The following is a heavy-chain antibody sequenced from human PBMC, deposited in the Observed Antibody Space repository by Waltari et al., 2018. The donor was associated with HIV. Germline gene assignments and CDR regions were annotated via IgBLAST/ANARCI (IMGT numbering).Heavy chain of an antibody. CDR1: GYTFTGYY. V-gene: IGHV1-2*02. CDR3: ARDWQQWLVRGGAFDI. D-gene: IGHD6-19*01. J-gene: IGHJ3*02. CDR2: INPNSGGT. Sequence: QVQLVQSGAEVKKPGASVKVSCKASGYTFTGYYMHWVRQAPGQGLEWMGWINPNSGGTNYAQKFQGRVTMTRYTSISTAYMELSRLRSDDTAVDYCARDWQQWLVRGGAFDIWGQGTMVTVSS.